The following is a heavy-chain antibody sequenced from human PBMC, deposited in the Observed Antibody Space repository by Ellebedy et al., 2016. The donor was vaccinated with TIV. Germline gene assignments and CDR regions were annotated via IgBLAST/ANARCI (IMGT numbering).Heavy chain of an antibody. CDR1: GGPFSSYV. J-gene: IGHJ5*02. V-gene: IGHV1-69*13. D-gene: IGHD5-24*01. Sequence: SVKVSCXASGGPFSSYVINWVRQAPGQGLEWMGGIIPIFVTPKYAQTFQGRVTITADESTSTVYMELSSLRSEDTALYYCARGDSYHGSPTDAWGQGTLVTVSS. CDR2: IIPIFVTP. CDR3: ARGDSYHGSPTDA.